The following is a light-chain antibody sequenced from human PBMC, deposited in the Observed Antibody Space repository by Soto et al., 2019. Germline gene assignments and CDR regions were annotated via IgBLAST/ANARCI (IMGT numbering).Light chain of an antibody. V-gene: IGKV1-5*03. CDR3: QQYNRYSWT. CDR2: KAI. Sequence: DIQMTQSPSTLSASVGDRVTITCRASQSITTWLAWYQQKPGKAPKLLIYKAINLQSGVPSRFSGSGSGTEFTLTISSLQPDDFGTYYCQQYNRYSWTFGQGTKVEIK. CDR1: QSITTW. J-gene: IGKJ1*01.